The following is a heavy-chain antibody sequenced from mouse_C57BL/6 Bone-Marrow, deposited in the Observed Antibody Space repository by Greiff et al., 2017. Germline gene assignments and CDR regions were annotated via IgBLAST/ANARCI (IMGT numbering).Heavy chain of an antibody. D-gene: IGHD1-1*01. V-gene: IGHV2-2*01. CDR3: ARNSFITTVVPFAY. CDR2: IWSGGST. J-gene: IGHJ3*01. Sequence: VQRVESGPGLVQPSQSLSITCTVSGFSLTSYGVHWVRQSPGKGLEWLGVIWSGGSTDYNAAFISRLSISKDNSKSQVFFKMNSLQADDTAIYYCARNSFITTVVPFAYWGQGTLVTVSA. CDR1: GFSLTSYG.